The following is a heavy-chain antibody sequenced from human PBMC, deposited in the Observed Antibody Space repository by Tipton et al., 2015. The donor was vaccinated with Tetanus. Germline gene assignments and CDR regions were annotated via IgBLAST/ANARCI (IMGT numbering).Heavy chain of an antibody. V-gene: IGHV4-39*07. J-gene: IGHJ4*02. CDR2: IYDTGNV. D-gene: IGHD3-9*01. CDR3: ARLGYDILTGYHYDY. Sequence: TLSLTCTVSGGSISRTNYYWGWIRQPPGKGLEWIGSIYDTGNVYYNPALTSRVTISVDTSKNQFSLKLSSVTAADTAVYYCARLGYDILTGYHYDYWGQGTLVTVSS. CDR1: GGSISRTNYY.